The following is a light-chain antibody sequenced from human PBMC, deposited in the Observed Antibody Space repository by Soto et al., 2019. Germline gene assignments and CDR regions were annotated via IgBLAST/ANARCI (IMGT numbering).Light chain of an antibody. CDR2: DAS. CDR3: QQRSNWLLT. Sequence: EIVLTQSPATLSLSPGERATLSCRASQSVSSYLAWYQQKPGQAPRLLIYDASNRATGIPARFSGSGSGTDFTLTISSLEPEDFAVYYCQQRSNWLLTFGQVTPLEIK. J-gene: IGKJ5*01. V-gene: IGKV3-11*01. CDR1: QSVSSY.